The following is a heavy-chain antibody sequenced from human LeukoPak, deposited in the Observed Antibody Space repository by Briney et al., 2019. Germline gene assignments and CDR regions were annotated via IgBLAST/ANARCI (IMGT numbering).Heavy chain of an antibody. CDR3: ARPGPPTAEFKDV. Sequence: PSETLSLTCAVYGGSFSGYYWSWIRQPPGKGLEWIGEINHSGSTNYNPSLKSRVTISVDTSKNQFSLKLSSVTAADTAVYYCARPGPPTAEFKDVWGQGTTVTVSS. CDR1: GGSFSGYY. J-gene: IGHJ6*02. D-gene: IGHD2/OR15-2a*01. CDR2: INHSGST. V-gene: IGHV4-34*01.